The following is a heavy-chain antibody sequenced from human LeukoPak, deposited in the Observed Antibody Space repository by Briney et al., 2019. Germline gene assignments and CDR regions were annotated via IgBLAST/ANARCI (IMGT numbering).Heavy chain of an antibody. V-gene: IGHV1-2*02. CDR1: GYTFTSYG. CDR2: INANSGDT. J-gene: IGHJ3*02. D-gene: IGHD3-22*01. Sequence: ASVKVSCKASGYTFTSYGISWVRQAPGQGLEWMGWINANSGDTNYAQNFQGRVTMTRDTSISTAYMDLSSLRSEDTAVYYCESKWVTFYYNSSAYHYPSDVFDIWGQGTMVTVSS. CDR3: ESKWVTFYYNSSAYHYPSDVFDI.